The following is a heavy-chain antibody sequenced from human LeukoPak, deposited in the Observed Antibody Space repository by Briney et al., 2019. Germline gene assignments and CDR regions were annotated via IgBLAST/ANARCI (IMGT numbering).Heavy chain of an antibody. CDR1: GYTFTGYY. V-gene: IGHV1-46*01. CDR3: ARGPSITMVRGGQWYYYMDV. D-gene: IGHD3-10*01. J-gene: IGHJ6*03. CDR2: INPSGGST. Sequence: ASVKVSCKASGYTFTGYYMHWVRQAPGQGLEWMGLINPSGGSTNYAQKFQGRVTMTRDTSTSTVYMELSSLRSEDTAVYYCARGPSITMVRGGQWYYYMDVWGKGTTATISS.